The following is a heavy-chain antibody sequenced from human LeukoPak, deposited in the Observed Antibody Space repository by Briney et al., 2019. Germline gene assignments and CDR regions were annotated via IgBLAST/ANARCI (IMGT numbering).Heavy chain of an antibody. CDR3: ARLQRITMAGPDYWYFDL. J-gene: IGHJ2*01. Sequence: PSETPSLTCTVSGDSISSYYWSWIRQPPEKGLEWIGYVYYSGSTNYNPSLKSRVTISVDTSKTQFSLKMTSVTAADTAVYYCARLQRITMAGPDYWYFDLWGRGTLVTVSS. V-gene: IGHV4-59*01. CDR2: VYYSGST. D-gene: IGHD3-10*01. CDR1: GDSISSYY.